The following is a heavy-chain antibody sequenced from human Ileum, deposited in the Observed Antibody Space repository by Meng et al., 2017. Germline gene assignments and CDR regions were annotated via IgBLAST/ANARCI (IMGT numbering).Heavy chain of an antibody. CDR1: GYTFTDYW. V-gene: IGHV5-51*01. CDR2: IFAHDSQN. CDR3: ATTMHGNYRWDY. Sequence: GESLKISCTGSGYTFTDYWIAWVRQMPGKGLECMGLIFAHDSQNIYTPSIKGQVTISVDKSIRTAYLQWNSLQASDTATYYCATTMHGNYRWDYWGQGTLVTVSS. D-gene: IGHD4-11*01. J-gene: IGHJ4*02.